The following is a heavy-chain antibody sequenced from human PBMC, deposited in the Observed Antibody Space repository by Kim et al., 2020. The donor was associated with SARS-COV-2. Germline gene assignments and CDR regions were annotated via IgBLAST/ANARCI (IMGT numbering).Heavy chain of an antibody. CDR2: ISSSSSYI. CDR3: ARDWSGGSGYSSSWYYHYYYYGMDV. CDR1: GFTFCSYS. D-gene: IGHD6-13*01. V-gene: IGHV3-21*01. J-gene: IGHJ6*02. Sequence: GGSLRLSCAASGFTFCSYSMNWVRQAPGKGLEWVSSISSSSSYIYYADSVKGRFTISRDNAKNSLYLQMNSLRAEDTAVYYCARDWSGGSGYSSSWYYHYYYYGMDVWGQGTTVTVSS.